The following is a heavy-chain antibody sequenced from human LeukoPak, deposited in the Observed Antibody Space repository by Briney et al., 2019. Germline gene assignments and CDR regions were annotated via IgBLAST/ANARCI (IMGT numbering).Heavy chain of an antibody. CDR3: ARGVVVKLGYFDY. V-gene: IGHV4-39*01. Sequence: PGGSLRLSCAASGFTFSSYAMSWVRQPPGKGLEYIKTIYYRGRNYYNPSLKSRVTISVDTYKSKFTLKLSSVNDADTAVYYCARGVVVKLGYFDYWGQGTMVTVSS. CDR2: IYYRGRN. D-gene: IGHD2-15*01. J-gene: IGHJ4*01. CDR1: GFTFSSYA.